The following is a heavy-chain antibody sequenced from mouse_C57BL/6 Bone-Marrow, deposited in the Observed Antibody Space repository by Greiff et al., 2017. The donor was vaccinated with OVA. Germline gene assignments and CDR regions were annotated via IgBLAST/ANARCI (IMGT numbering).Heavy chain of an antibody. CDR1: GYTFTSYW. CDR3: AREGGNGYPYYYAMDY. CDR2: IDPSDSYT. Sequence: QVQLQQPGAELVKPGASVKLSCKASGYTFTSYWMQWVNQRPGQGLEWVGEIDPSDSYTNYNQTFTGKATLTVDTSSSTAYMQLSSLTSEDSAVYYCAREGGNGYPYYYAMDYWGQGTSVTVSS. D-gene: IGHD2-2*01. V-gene: IGHV1-50*01. J-gene: IGHJ4*01.